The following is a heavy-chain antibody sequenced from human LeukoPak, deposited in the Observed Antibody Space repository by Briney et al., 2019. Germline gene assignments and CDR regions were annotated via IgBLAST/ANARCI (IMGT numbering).Heavy chain of an antibody. CDR2: IKRTTDGGTT. V-gene: IGHV3-15*01. CDR3: ATDLLDV. Sequence: GGSLRLSCAASGFTFSNAWMSWVRQAPGKGLEWVGRIKRTTDGGTTEYAAPMKDRFTISRDDSKNTLYLQINSLNTEDTALYYCATDLLDVWGQGTTVTVSS. CDR1: GFTFSNAW. J-gene: IGHJ6*02.